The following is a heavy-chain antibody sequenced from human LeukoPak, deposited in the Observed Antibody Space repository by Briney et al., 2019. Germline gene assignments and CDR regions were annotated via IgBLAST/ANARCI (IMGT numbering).Heavy chain of an antibody. J-gene: IGHJ4*02. CDR2: IIDSGGT. V-gene: IGHV3-23*01. CDR3: TKGASSHVTGPDY. Sequence: GGSLRLSCAASGLTLSSFRMSWVRQAPGKGLEWVSNIIDSGGTNYAASVKGRFTISRDNSKNTLYLQINSLRAEGTAVYYCTKGASSHVTGPDYWGPGTLVIVSS. CDR1: GLTLSSFR. D-gene: IGHD3-9*01.